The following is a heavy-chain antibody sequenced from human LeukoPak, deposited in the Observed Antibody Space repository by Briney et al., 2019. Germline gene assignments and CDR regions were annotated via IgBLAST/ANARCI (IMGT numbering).Heavy chain of an antibody. CDR1: GGSISSSF. Sequence: SETLSLTCTVSGGSISSSFWSWVRQAPGGGRDWIRYLYSSANTTYTPSLKRRVTMSLDTSKNHFSLKLTSMSVADTAVYFCARVPDGIRFDYWGQGALVTVSS. CDR2: LYSSANT. V-gene: IGHV4-4*09. CDR3: ARVPDGIRFDY. D-gene: IGHD1-26*01. J-gene: IGHJ4*02.